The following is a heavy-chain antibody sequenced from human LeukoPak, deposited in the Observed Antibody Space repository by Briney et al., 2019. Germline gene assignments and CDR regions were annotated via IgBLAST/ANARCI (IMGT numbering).Heavy chain of an antibody. J-gene: IGHJ4*02. CDR1: GVSFRVYY. D-gene: IGHD1-26*01. CDR3: ARDEVGAAH. CDR2: INHSGNI. Sequence: DPSETLSLTCAVYGVSFRVYYWSWIRQPPGKGLEWIGEINHSGNINYNPSLKSRVTISIDTSKNQFSLKLSSVTAADTAVYYCARDEVGAAHWGQGTLVTVSP. V-gene: IGHV4-34*01.